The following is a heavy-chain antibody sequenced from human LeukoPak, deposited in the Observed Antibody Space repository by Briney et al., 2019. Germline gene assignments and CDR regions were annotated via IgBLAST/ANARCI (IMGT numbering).Heavy chain of an antibody. CDR1: GFTFSSYW. J-gene: IGHJ4*02. CDR2: IKQDGSEK. CDR3: APDLRGSASSLDD. D-gene: IGHD6-25*01. V-gene: IGHV3-7*05. Sequence: GGSLRLSCAASGFTFSSYWMSWVRQAPGKGLEWVANIKQDGSEKYYVDSVKGRFTISRDNSKNTLSLQMNSLRAEDTAVYYCAPDLRGSASSLDDWGQGTLVTVSS.